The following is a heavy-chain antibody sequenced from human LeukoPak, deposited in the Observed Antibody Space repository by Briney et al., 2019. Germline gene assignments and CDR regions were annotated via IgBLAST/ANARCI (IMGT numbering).Heavy chain of an antibody. J-gene: IGHJ4*02. CDR3: ARGYYGSGSYLHYFDY. CDR1: GGTFSNYA. Sequence: GASVKVSCKASGGTFSNYAISWVRQAPGQGLEWMGEIIPIFGTANYAQKFQGRVTITADESTSTAYMELSSLRSEDTAVYYCARGYYGSGSYLHYFDYWGQGTLVTVPS. V-gene: IGHV1-69*13. CDR2: IIPIFGTA. D-gene: IGHD3-10*01.